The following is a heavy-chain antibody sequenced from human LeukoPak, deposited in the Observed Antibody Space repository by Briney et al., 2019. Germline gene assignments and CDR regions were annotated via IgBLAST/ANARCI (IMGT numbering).Heavy chain of an antibody. D-gene: IGHD6-13*01. J-gene: IGHJ6*03. CDR2: MNPNSGNT. Sequence: ASVKVSCKASGYTFTSYDINWVRQATGQGLEWMGWMNPNSGNTGYAQKFQGRVTMTRNTSISTAYMELSSLRSEDTAVYYCARALSRRAAAGSSRDYYYYYMDVWGKGTTVTVSS. V-gene: IGHV1-8*01. CDR3: ARALSRRAAAGSSRDYYYYYMDV. CDR1: GYTFTSYD.